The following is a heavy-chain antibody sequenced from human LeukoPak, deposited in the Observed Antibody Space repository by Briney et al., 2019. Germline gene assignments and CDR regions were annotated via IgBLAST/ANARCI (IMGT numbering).Heavy chain of an antibody. Sequence: GRSLRLSCAASGFTFSSYGMHWVRQAPGKGLEWVAVIWYDGSNKYYADSVKGRFTISRDNSKNTLYLQMNSLRAEDTAVYYCASLPVTTYYHYGMDVWGQGTTVTVSS. CDR1: GFTFSSYG. V-gene: IGHV3-33*01. CDR2: IWYDGSNK. D-gene: IGHD4-17*01. J-gene: IGHJ6*02. CDR3: ASLPVTTYYHYGMDV.